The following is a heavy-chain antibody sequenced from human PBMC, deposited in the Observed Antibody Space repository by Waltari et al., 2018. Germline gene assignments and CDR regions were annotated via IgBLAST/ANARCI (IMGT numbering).Heavy chain of an antibody. CDR2: ISGSGGST. J-gene: IGHJ4*02. CDR3: AKAGVLRYFGGFVEGY. V-gene: IGHV3-23*01. CDR1: GFTFSSYA. Sequence: EVQLLESGGGLVQPGGSLRLSCAASGFTFSSYAMGWVRQVPGKGLEWVSAISGSGGSTYYADSVKGQFTISRDNAKNTLYLQMNSLRAEDTAVYYCAKAGVLRYFGGFVEGYWGQGTLVTVSS. D-gene: IGHD3-9*01.